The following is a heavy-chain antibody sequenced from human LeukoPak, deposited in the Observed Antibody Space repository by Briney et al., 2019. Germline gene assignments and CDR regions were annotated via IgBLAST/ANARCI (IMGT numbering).Heavy chain of an antibody. CDR3: ARRTHIVVVPAAILSWFDP. CDR2: IYTSGST. Sequence: SGTLSLTCIVSGGSISSYYWSWIRQPAGKGLEWIGRIYTSGSTNYNPSLKSRVTMSVDTSKNQFSLKLSSVTAADTAVYYCARRTHIVVVPAAILSWFDPWGQGTLVTVSS. J-gene: IGHJ5*02. D-gene: IGHD2-2*02. V-gene: IGHV4-4*07. CDR1: GGSISSYY.